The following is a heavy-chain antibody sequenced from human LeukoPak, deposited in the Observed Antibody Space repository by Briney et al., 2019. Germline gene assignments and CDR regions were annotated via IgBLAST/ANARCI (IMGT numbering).Heavy chain of an antibody. CDR1: GFTFSSYS. D-gene: IGHD6-13*01. Sequence: GGSLRLSCTASGFTFSSYSMNWVRQAPGKGLEWVSSISSGSTYTYYADSVKGRFTISRDNAKNSLYLQMNSLRAEDTAVYSCARTSEGSTAATGTPFDSWGPGTLVTVSS. CDR2: ISSGSTYT. J-gene: IGHJ4*02. CDR3: ARTSEGSTAATGTPFDS. V-gene: IGHV3-21*01.